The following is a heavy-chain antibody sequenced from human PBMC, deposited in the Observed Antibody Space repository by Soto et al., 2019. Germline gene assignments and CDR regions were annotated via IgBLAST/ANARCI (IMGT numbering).Heavy chain of an antibody. V-gene: IGHV4-34*01. Sequence: SQTLSLTCAVYGGSFSGYYWSWIRQPPGKGLEWIGEINHSGSTNYNPSLKSRVTTSVDTPKNKFSLKLRTVTAADTAVYYGARGRYGSGSYYAVSRGRSFGYWGQGTLVTVSS. CDR3: ARGRYGSGSYYAVSRGRSFGY. CDR1: GGSFSGYY. D-gene: IGHD3-10*01. J-gene: IGHJ4*02. CDR2: INHSGST.